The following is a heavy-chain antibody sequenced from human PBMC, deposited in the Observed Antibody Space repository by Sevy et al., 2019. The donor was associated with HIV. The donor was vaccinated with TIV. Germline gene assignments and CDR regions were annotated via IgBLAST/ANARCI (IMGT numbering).Heavy chain of an antibody. J-gene: IGHJ6*02. D-gene: IGHD2-2*01. CDR2: IKLDGSEK. CDR3: ARDCSSTSCLWGMDV. CDR1: GFTFSSYW. Sequence: GESLRLSCAASGFTFSSYWMSWVRQAPGKGLEWVANIKLDGSEKYYVDSVKGRFTISRDNAKNSLYLQMNSLRAEDTAVYYCARDCSSTSCLWGMDVWGQGTTVTVSS. V-gene: IGHV3-7*03.